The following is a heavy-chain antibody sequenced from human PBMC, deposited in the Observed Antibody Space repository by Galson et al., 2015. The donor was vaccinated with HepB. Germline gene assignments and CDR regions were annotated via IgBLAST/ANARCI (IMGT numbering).Heavy chain of an antibody. Sequence: SVKVSCKASGYSFLRYYITWVRQAPGQGLEWMGWISPYSGDTSYGQKMQARVTMTADTSTSTAYMELKGLTSDDAAVYYCARLAPPTTWDWNFGMEVWGQGTTVTVSS. J-gene: IGHJ6*02. V-gene: IGHV1-18*01. CDR2: ISPYSGDT. CDR3: ARLAPPTTWDWNFGMEV. D-gene: IGHD1-1*01. CDR1: GYSFLRYY.